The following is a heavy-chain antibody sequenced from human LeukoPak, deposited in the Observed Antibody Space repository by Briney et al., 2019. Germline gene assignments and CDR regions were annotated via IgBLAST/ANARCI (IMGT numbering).Heavy chain of an antibody. J-gene: IGHJ4*02. Sequence: GGSLRLSCAASGFTFDDYAMHWVRQAPGKGLEWVSVISGNGGTKYYADSVKGRFTISRDNSKNPLYLQMNSLTTEDTALYYCAKRVGSNYFDYWGQGTLVTVSS. D-gene: IGHD1-26*01. CDR3: AKRVGSNYFDY. V-gene: IGHV3-43*02. CDR2: ISGNGGTK. CDR1: GFTFDDYA.